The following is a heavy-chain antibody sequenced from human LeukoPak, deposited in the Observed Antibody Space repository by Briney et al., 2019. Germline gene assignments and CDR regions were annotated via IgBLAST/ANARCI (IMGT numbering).Heavy chain of an antibody. CDR3: AREATSLGVVKGFDP. CDR1: GYXFTGYY. Sequence: GASVKVSCKASGYXFTGYYIHWVRQAPGQGLEWMGWINPNSGGTNYAQKFQGRVTMTRDTSISTAYMELSRLRSDDTAVYYCAREATSLGVVKGFDPWGQGTLVTVSS. CDR2: INPNSGGT. V-gene: IGHV1-2*02. J-gene: IGHJ5*02. D-gene: IGHD3-3*01.